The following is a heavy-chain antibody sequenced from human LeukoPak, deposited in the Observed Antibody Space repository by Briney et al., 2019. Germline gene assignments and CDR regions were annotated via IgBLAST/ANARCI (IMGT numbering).Heavy chain of an antibody. J-gene: IGHJ4*02. D-gene: IGHD3-10*02. CDR1: GDSISSYY. V-gene: IGHV4-59*01. CDR2: IYYSGST. CDR3: ARDSGFGLFAY. Sequence: SETLSLTCIVSGDSISSYYWSWIRQPPGKGLEWIGYIYYSGSTDYNPSLKSRVTISVDTSKNQFSLKLNSVTAADTAVYYCARDSGFGLFAYWGQGTLVTVSS.